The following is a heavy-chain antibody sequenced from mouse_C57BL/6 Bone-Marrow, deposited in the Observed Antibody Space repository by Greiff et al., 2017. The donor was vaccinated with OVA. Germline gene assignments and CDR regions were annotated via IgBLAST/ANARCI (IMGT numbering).Heavy chain of an antibody. V-gene: IGHV1-63*01. D-gene: IGHD2-4*01. CDR2: IYPGGGYT. Sequence: QVQLQQSGAELVRPGTSVKMSCKASGYTFTNYWIGWAKQRPGHGLEWIGDIYPGGGYTNYNEKFKGKATLTADKSSSTAYMQFSSLTSEDSAIYYWARNGIYYDYDGNYAMDYWGQGTSVTVSS. CDR3: ARNGIYYDYDGNYAMDY. CDR1: GYTFTNYW. J-gene: IGHJ4*01.